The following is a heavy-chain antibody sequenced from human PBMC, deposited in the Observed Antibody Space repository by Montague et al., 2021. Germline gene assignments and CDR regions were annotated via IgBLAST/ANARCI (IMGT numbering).Heavy chain of an antibody. CDR2: IYDSGTT. CDR1: GGSISEFY. V-gene: IGHV4-59*08. J-gene: IGHJ4*02. D-gene: IGHD7-27*01. CDR3: ARRLGIRAPFDY. Sequence: SETLSLTCTVTGGSISEFYWSWIRQSPEKGLEWIGYIYDSGTTNYNPSLKSRVTISADTSMNQFSLNPRSVIAADTAVYFCARRLGIRAPFDYWGQGTLVTVSS.